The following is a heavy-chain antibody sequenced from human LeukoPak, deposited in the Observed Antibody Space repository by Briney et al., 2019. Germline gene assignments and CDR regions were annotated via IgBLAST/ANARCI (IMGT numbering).Heavy chain of an antibody. CDR2: VDYTGSA. J-gene: IGHJ4*02. Sequence: SETLSLTCTVSGGPLSFYHWSWIRQSPGKGLEWLAYVDYTGSANYNPSLKSRVSISLDTSKNQFSLQLRSVTAADTAVYYCARRYNESPRDIRFDHWGQGTLVTVST. D-gene: IGHD1-1*01. CDR1: GGPLSFYH. V-gene: IGHV4-59*01. CDR3: ARRYNESPRDIRFDH.